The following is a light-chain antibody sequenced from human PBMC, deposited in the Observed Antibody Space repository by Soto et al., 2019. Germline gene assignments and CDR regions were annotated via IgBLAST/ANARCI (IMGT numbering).Light chain of an antibody. CDR3: QQYSTYPWT. Sequence: DIQMTQSPSTLSASVGDRVTITCRARQTISTLLAWYQQRPGKAPNLLIYKASSLESGVPSRFSGSGSGTEFTLTISSLQPDDFATYFCQQYSTYPWTFGQGTKVDIK. CDR1: QTISTL. CDR2: KAS. V-gene: IGKV1-5*03. J-gene: IGKJ1*01.